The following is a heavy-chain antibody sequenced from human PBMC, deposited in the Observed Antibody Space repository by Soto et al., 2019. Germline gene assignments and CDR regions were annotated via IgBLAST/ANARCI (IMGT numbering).Heavy chain of an antibody. V-gene: IGHV4-31*03. Sequence: SETLSLTCTVSGGSISSGGYYWSWIRQHPGKGLEWVGYIYYTGSTFYNPSLKSRVTMSVDTSKNQFSLKLSSVTAADTAVYYCATTPRACISTSCHGRTKEYYFDYWGQGTLVTVSS. J-gene: IGHJ4*02. CDR3: ATTPRACISTSCHGRTKEYYFDY. CDR1: GGSISSGGYY. CDR2: IYYTGST. D-gene: IGHD2-2*01.